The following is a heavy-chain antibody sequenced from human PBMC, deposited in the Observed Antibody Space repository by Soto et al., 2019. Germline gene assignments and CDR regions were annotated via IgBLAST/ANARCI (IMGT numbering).Heavy chain of an antibody. Sequence: SDTLSLTCPVPFGSICSSSYYWGLIRQPPGKGLEWIGSIYYSGSTYYNPSLKSRVTISVDTSKNQFSLKLSSVTAADTAVYYCASPKIAFYNWFDPWGQGTLVT. V-gene: IGHV4-39*01. CDR2: IYYSGST. D-gene: IGHD3-3*02. J-gene: IGHJ5*02. CDR1: FGSICSSSYY. CDR3: ASPKIAFYNWFDP.